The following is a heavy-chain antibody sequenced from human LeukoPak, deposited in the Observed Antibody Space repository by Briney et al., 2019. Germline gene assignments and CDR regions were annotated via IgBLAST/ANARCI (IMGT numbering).Heavy chain of an antibody. D-gene: IGHD3-3*01. CDR3: ARGLITIFGVVTPPDY. V-gene: IGHV3-66*02. J-gene: IGHJ4*02. CDR1: GFTVSSNY. Sequence: GGSLRLSCAASGFTVSSNYMSWVRQAPGKGLEWVSVIYSGGSTYYADSVKGRFTISRDNSKNTLYLQMNSLRAEDTAVYYSARGLITIFGVVTPPDYWGQGTLVTVSS. CDR2: IYSGGST.